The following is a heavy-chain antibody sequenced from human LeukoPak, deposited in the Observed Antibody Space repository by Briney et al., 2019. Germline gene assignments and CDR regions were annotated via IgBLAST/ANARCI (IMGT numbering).Heavy chain of an antibody. CDR3: AKLVDYAYFDY. D-gene: IGHD4-17*01. CDR2: INHSGST. J-gene: IGHJ4*02. CDR1: GGSFSGYY. V-gene: IGHV4-34*01. Sequence: SETLSLTCAVYGGSFSGYYWSWIRQPPGKGLEWIGEINHSGSTNYNPSLKSRVTISVDTSKNQFSLKLSSVTAADTAVYYCAKLVDYAYFDYWGQGTLVTVSS.